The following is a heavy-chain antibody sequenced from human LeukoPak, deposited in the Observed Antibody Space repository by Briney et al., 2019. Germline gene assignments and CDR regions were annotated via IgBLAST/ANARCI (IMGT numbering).Heavy chain of an antibody. V-gene: IGHV4-34*01. D-gene: IGHD2-21*01. CDR3: ARAIATYFDAFDI. J-gene: IGHJ3*02. Sequence: SGTLSLTCAVYGGSFSGYYWSWIRQPPGKGLEWIGEINHSGSTNYNPSLKSRVTISLDTSKSQFSLRLSSVTAADTAVYYCARAIATYFDAFDIWGQGTMVTVSS. CDR1: GGSFSGYY. CDR2: INHSGST.